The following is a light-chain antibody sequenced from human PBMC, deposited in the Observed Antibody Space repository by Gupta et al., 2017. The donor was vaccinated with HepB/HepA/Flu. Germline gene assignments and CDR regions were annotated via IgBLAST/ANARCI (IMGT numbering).Light chain of an antibody. J-gene: IGKJ4*01. CDR2: ATS. V-gene: IGKV1-9*01. CDR1: LGISSY. CDR3: QHLNA. Sequence: DIQLTQSPSFLSASIGDRVTITCRASLGISSYLAWYQQKPGKAPKLLIYATSTLQGGVPSRFSGSGSGTDFTLTISLQPEDFATYYCQHLNAFSGGTKVEIK.